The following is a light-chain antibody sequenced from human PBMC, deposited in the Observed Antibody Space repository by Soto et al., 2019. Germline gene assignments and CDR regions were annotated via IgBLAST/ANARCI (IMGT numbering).Light chain of an antibody. CDR1: KSVSSN. CDR2: GAS. Sequence: EIVMTQSPATLSVSPGERATLSCRASKSVSSNLAWYQQKPGQAPRLLIYGASTRATGIPARFSGSGSGTEFTLTISILQSEDFAVYYCQQYNNWPLTFGQGTKLEIK. CDR3: QQYNNWPLT. J-gene: IGKJ2*01. V-gene: IGKV3-15*01.